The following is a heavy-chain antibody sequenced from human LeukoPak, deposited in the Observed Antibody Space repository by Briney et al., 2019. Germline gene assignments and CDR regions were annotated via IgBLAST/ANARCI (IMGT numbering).Heavy chain of an antibody. V-gene: IGHV3-7*01. Sequence: GGSLRLSCAASGFTFSSYWMNWVRQAPGKGLEWVANIKQDGSEKYYVDSVKGRFTISRDNAKNSLYLQMNSLRAEDTAVYYCARVDREHYYDSSGYTNLFDYWGQGTLVTVSS. CDR2: IKQDGSEK. CDR1: GFTFSSYW. J-gene: IGHJ4*02. CDR3: ARVDREHYYDSSGYTNLFDY. D-gene: IGHD3-22*01.